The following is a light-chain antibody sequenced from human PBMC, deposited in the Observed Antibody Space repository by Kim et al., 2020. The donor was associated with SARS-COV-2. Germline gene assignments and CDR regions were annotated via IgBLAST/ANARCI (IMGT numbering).Light chain of an antibody. V-gene: IGKV3-20*01. CDR3: QQYGSSPA. Sequence: EIVLTQSPGTLSLSPRERATLSCRASQSISSSYLAWYQQKPGQAPRLLIYGASTRATGVPDRFSGSGSGTDFTLIISRLEPEDFAVYFCQQYGSSPAFGPGTKVDIK. CDR2: GAS. J-gene: IGKJ3*01. CDR1: QSISSSY.